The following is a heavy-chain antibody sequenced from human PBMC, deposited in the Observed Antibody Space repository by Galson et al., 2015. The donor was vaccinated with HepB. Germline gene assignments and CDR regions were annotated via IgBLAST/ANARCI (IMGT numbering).Heavy chain of an antibody. CDR2: TYYRSKWYS. CDR1: GDSVSSNSAA. V-gene: IGHV6-1*01. CDR3: ARVAGTIYYCGLDV. Sequence: CAISGDSVSSNSAAWNWIRRSPSRGLEWLGRTYYRSKWYSDYAVSVRSRISINVDTSRNQFSLQLNSVTPEDTAVYYCARVAGTIYYCGLDVWGQGTTVTVSS. D-gene: IGHD6-19*01. J-gene: IGHJ6*02.